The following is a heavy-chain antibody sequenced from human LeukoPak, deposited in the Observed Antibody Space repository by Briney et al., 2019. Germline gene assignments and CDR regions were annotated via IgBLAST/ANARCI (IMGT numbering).Heavy chain of an antibody. CDR1: GFTFTAYW. CDR3: ATDRRDRRITMVRGVINFNYYYYGMDV. Sequence: GASVKVSCKASGFTFTAYWMHWVRQAPGQGLEWMGVVNPTADNRVYAQKFQGRVTMTEDTSTDTAYMELSSLRSEDTAVYYCATDRRDRRITMVRGVINFNYYYYGMDVWGQGTTVTVSS. J-gene: IGHJ6*02. CDR2: VNPTADNR. V-gene: IGHV1-46*01. D-gene: IGHD3-10*01.